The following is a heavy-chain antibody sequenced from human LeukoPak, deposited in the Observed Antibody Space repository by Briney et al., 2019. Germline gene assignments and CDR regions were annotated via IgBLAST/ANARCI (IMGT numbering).Heavy chain of an antibody. J-gene: IGHJ3*02. CDR3: ARHDSSGPYNAFDI. D-gene: IGHD3-22*01. V-gene: IGHV4-34*01. CDR1: GGTFSGYY. Sequence: SETLSLTCAVYGGTFSGYYWSWIRRPPGKGLEWIGEINHSGSTNYNPSLKSRVTISVDTSKNQFSLKLSSVTAADTAVYYCARHDSSGPYNAFDIWGQGTMVIVSS. CDR2: INHSGST.